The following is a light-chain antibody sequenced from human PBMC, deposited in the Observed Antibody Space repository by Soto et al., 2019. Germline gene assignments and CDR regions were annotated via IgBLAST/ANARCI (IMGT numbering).Light chain of an antibody. CDR1: QNINND. CDR3: QQSYSTPPWT. Sequence: EIVLTQSPATLSVSPGERATLSCRASQNINNDYLAWYQQKPGQAPRLLIYGISTRAPGVPARFSGSGSGTEFTLSITSLQSEDFATYFCQQSYSTPPWTFGQGTKVEIK. J-gene: IGKJ1*01. CDR2: GIS. V-gene: IGKV3-15*01.